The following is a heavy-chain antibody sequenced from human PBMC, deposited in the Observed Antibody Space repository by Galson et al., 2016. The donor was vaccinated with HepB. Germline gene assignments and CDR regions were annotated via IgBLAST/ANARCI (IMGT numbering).Heavy chain of an antibody. Sequence: SETLSLTCTVSGDSINYFHWSWVRQPPGKALEWLGHIYYSGSTKYNPSLQSRVSISIDTSKNQFSLRLSSVTAADTAVYYCAGGYGGGRKGYGVLYYWGQGVLVTVPS. CDR2: IYYSGST. CDR3: AGGYGGGRKGYGVLYY. CDR1: GDSINYFH. J-gene: IGHJ4*02. D-gene: IGHD3-16*01. V-gene: IGHV4-59*03.